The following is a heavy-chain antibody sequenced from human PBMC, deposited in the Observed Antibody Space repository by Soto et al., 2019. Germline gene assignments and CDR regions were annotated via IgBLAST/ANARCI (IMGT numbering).Heavy chain of an antibody. V-gene: IGHV3-73*01. CDR1: GFTFSGSA. J-gene: IGHJ6*03. D-gene: IGHD2-2*01. CDR2: IRSKANSYAT. Sequence: GGSLRLSCAASGFTFSGSAMHWVRQASGKGLEWVGRIRSKANSYATAYAASVKGRFTISRDDSKNTAYLQMNSLKTEDTAMYYCTRHPDIVVVPAAPYYYYYMDVWGKGTTVTVSS. CDR3: TRHPDIVVVPAAPYYYYYMDV.